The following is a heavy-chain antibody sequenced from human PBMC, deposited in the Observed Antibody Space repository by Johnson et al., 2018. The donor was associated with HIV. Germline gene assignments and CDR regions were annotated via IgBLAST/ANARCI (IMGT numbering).Heavy chain of an antibody. CDR3: ARACRDGYTCDAFDI. V-gene: IGHV3-30*04. CDR2: ISYDGSNK. Sequence: QVQLVESGGGVVQPGRSLRLSCAASGFTFSSYAMHWVRQAPGKGLAWVAVISYDGSNKYYADSVKGRFTISRDNSKNTLYLQMNSLRAEDTAVYYCARACRDGYTCDAFDIWGQGTMVTVSS. D-gene: IGHD5-24*01. CDR1: GFTFSSYA. J-gene: IGHJ3*02.